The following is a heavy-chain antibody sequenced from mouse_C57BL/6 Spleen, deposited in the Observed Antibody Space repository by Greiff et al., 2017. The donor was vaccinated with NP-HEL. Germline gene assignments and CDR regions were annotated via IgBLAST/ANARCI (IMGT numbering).Heavy chain of an antibody. V-gene: IGHV14-4*01. D-gene: IGHD2-1*01. Sequence: ESGAELVRPGASVKLSCTASGFNIKDDYMHWVKQRPEQGLEWIGWIDPENGDTEYASKFQGKATITADTSSNTAYLQLSSLTSEDTAVYYCTTLYGNWGYWGQGTTLTVSS. CDR3: TTLYGNWGY. J-gene: IGHJ2*01. CDR1: GFNIKDDY. CDR2: IDPENGDT.